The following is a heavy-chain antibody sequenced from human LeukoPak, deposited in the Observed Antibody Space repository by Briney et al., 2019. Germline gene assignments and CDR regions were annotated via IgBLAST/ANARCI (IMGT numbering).Heavy chain of an antibody. CDR1: GHSISSGYY. Sequence: PSETLSLTCAVSGHSISSGYYWGWIRQPPGKGLEWIGSMYHSGSTYYNPSLKSRFTISLDTSKNRLSLKLSSVTAADTAVYYCARSVAKTLAYCSSTSCYGLHAFDIWGQGTLVTVSS. CDR3: ARSVAKTLAYCSSTSCYGLHAFDI. D-gene: IGHD2-2*01. CDR2: MYHSGST. J-gene: IGHJ3*02. V-gene: IGHV4-38-2*01.